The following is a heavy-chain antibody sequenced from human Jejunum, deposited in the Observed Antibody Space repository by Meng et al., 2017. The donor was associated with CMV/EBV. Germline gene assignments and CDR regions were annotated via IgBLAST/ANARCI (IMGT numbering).Heavy chain of an antibody. CDR1: GYSFSTFG. Sequence: QPQRVQSGAEVGKPXASVKVACKASGYSFSTFGISWVRQVPGQRLEWVGWSSTRYGQTRYAQNLQGRVILSTDTSTNTAYMTLRDLTFDDTAVYFCARESERFGELYDYWGQGTLVTVSS. CDR2: SSTRYGQT. D-gene: IGHD3-10*01. J-gene: IGHJ4*02. V-gene: IGHV1-18*01. CDR3: ARESERFGELYDY.